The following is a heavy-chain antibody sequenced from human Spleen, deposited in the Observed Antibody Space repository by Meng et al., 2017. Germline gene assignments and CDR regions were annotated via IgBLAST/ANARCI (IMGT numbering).Heavy chain of an antibody. V-gene: IGHV1-69*02. CDR3: ARYSGYEDYYYYYGMDV. J-gene: IGHJ6*02. D-gene: IGHD5-12*01. CDR2: IIPILGIA. Sequence: SVKVSCKASGYTFSSYTISWVRQAPGQGLEWMGRIIPILGIANYAQKLQGRVTITADKSTSTAYMELSSLRSEDTAVYYCARYSGYEDYYYYYGMDVWGQGTTVTVSS. CDR1: GYTFSSYT.